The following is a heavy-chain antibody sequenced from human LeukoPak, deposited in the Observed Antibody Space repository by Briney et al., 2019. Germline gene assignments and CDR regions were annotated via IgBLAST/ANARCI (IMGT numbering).Heavy chain of an antibody. CDR1: GGSISSDDYS. V-gene: IGHV4-30-2*01. CDR3: AREGYYESSPYGRDAFDI. D-gene: IGHD3-22*01. Sequence: SQTLSLTCAVSGGSISSDDYSWSWIRQPPGKGLEWIGYIFHTGTTYYSPSLKSRVSMSLDRSKNQFSLRLTSVTAADTAVYYCAREGYYESSPYGRDAFDIWGQGTMVTVSS. CDR2: IFHTGTT. J-gene: IGHJ3*02.